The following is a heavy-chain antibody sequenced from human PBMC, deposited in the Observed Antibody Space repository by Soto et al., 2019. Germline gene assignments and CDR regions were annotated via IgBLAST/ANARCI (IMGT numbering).Heavy chain of an antibody. D-gene: IGHD6-13*01. V-gene: IGHV3-48*01. J-gene: IGHJ6*02. Sequence: HPGGSLRLSCAASGFTFSSYSMNWVRQAPGKGLEWVSYISSSSSTIYYADSVKGRFTISRDNAKNSLYLQMNSLRAEDTAVYYCAKDQYSSSWYARYGMDVWGQGTTVTVSS. CDR2: ISSSSSTI. CDR1: GFTFSSYS. CDR3: AKDQYSSSWYARYGMDV.